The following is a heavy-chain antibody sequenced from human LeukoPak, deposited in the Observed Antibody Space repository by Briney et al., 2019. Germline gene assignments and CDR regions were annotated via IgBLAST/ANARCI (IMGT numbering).Heavy chain of an antibody. CDR3: ARQTGSGLFTLP. CDR2: MYYTGNT. CDR1: GDSMNNYY. J-gene: IGHJ4*02. Sequence: SETLSLTCTVSGDSMNNYYWSWVRQPPGKGLEWIGSMYYTGNTYYNASLKSRVTISIDTSKNQISLRLTSVTATDTAMYYCARQTGSGLFTLPGGQGTLVTVSS. V-gene: IGHV4-59*04. D-gene: IGHD3/OR15-3a*01.